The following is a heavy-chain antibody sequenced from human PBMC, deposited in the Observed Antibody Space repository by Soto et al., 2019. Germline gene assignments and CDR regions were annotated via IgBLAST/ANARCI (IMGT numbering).Heavy chain of an antibody. J-gene: IGHJ4*02. CDR2: IYYSGST. Sequence: QLQLQESGPGLVKPSETLSLTCTVSGGSISSSSYYWGWIRQPPGKGLEWIGSIYYSGSTYYNPSPKGRVTISVDPSKTQSSRRLSLLTAADTPVYYGASPPITIFGVVNDYWGQGPLVPVS. CDR1: GGSISSSSYY. V-gene: IGHV4-39*01. CDR3: ASPPITIFGVVNDY. D-gene: IGHD3-3*01.